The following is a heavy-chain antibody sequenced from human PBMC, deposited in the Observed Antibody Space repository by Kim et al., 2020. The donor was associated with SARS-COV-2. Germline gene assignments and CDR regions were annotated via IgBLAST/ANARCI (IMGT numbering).Heavy chain of an antibody. V-gene: IGHV3-7*01. CDR2: GPDK. Sequence: GPDKHYVDSVKGRFTISRDNAKNSLYLQMNRLRAEDTAVYYCARWTNPSYYWGQGTLVTVSS. CDR3: ARWTNPSYY. J-gene: IGHJ4*02.